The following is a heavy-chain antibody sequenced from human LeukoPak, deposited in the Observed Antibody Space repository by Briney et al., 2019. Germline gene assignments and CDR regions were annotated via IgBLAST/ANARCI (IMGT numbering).Heavy chain of an antibody. CDR1: GYTFTDYY. J-gene: IGHJ6*03. CDR3: ARDNVAGRQNYFYYSMDV. V-gene: IGHV1-2*02. D-gene: IGHD6-6*01. Sequence: ASVKVSCKASGYTFTDYYILWVRQAPGQGLEWMGWINPNSGGTNYAQNFQGRVTMTRDTSISTAYMELSRLTSDDTAVYYCARDNVAGRQNYFYYSMDVWGKGTTVTVSS. CDR2: INPNSGGT.